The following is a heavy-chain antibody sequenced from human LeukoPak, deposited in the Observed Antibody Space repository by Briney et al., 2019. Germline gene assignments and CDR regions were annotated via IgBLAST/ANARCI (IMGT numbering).Heavy chain of an antibody. CDR3: TRVTMVFDL. CDR1: GFTFGDYA. J-gene: IGHJ2*01. D-gene: IGHD3-10*01. V-gene: IGHV3-49*03. CDR2: IRSNAYGGTT. Sequence: GGSLRLSCTASGFTFGDYAMSWFRQAPGKGLEWVGFIRSNAYGGTTEYAASVKGRFTISRDDSKSIANLQMNSLETEDTAVYYCTRVTMVFDLWGRGTLVTVSS.